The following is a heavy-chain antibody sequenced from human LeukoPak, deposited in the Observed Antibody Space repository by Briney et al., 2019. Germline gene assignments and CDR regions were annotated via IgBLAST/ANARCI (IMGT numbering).Heavy chain of an antibody. CDR3: ARDSDSSSSLYYYYYMDV. CDR2: INPNSGGT. Sequence: ASVKVSCKASGYTFTGYYMHWVRQAPGQGLEWMGWINPNSGGTNYAQKFQGRVTMTRDTSISTACMELSRLRSDDTAVYYCARDSDSSSSLYYYYYMDVWGKGTTVTVSS. D-gene: IGHD6-6*01. CDR1: GYTFTGYY. J-gene: IGHJ6*03. V-gene: IGHV1-2*02.